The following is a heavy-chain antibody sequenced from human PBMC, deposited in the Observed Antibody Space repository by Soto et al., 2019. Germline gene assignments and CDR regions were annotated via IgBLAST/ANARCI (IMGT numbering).Heavy chain of an antibody. J-gene: IGHJ1*01. Sequence: PWGSLRLSCAASVFTFSSYSMNWVRQAPGKGLEGVSSISSSSRYIYYPDSVKGRFTISRDNAKNSLYLQMSSLRAEDTAVYYCARGFDILTGLYFQHWGQGTLVPVSS. CDR1: VFTFSSYS. D-gene: IGHD3-9*01. CDR3: ARGFDILTGLYFQH. V-gene: IGHV3-21*01. CDR2: ISSSSRYI.